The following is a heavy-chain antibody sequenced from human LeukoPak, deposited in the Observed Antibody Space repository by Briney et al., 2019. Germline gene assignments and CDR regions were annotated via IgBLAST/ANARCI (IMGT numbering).Heavy chain of an antibody. CDR2: IASSGTIK. CDR1: RFPFSVYE. Sequence: PGGSLRLSCAVSRFPFSVYEFNWVRQAPGKGLEWVANIASSGTIKYYADSVEGRFSISRDNAKNSLYLQMNSLRVEDTGFYYCALLAVAGDFDYWGQGALVTVSS. V-gene: IGHV3-48*03. CDR3: ALLAVAGDFDY. J-gene: IGHJ4*02. D-gene: IGHD6-19*01.